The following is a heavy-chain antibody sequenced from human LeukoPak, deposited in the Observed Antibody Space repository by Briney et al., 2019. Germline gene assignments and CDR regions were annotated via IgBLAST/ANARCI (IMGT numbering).Heavy chain of an antibody. CDR2: IKQDGSEK. CDR1: GFTFSSYW. Sequence: PGGSLRLSCAASGFTFSSYWMGWVRQAPGKGLEWVANIKQDGSEKYYVDSVKGRFTISRDNAKNSLYLQMNSLRAEDTAVYYCASGVESIAAAAPYYFDYWGQGTLVTVSS. CDR3: ASGVESIAAAAPYYFDY. J-gene: IGHJ4*02. V-gene: IGHV3-7*01. D-gene: IGHD6-13*01.